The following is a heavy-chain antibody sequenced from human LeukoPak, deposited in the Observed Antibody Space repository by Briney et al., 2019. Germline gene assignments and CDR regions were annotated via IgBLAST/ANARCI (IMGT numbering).Heavy chain of an antibody. J-gene: IGHJ4*02. V-gene: IGHV4-59*01. CDR1: GGSISSYY. CDR2: IYYSGSP. Sequence: SETLSLTCTVSGGSISSYYWSWLRQPPGKGLECIGYIYYSGSPNYNPSLKSRVTISVDTSKNQFSLKLSSVTAADTAVYYCARGTGSFDYWGQGTLVTVSS. CDR3: ARGTGSFDY. D-gene: IGHD1-14*01.